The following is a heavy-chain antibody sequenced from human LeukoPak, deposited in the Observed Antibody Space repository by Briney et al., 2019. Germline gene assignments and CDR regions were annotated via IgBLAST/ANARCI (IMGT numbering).Heavy chain of an antibody. CDR1: GFTFSTYW. V-gene: IGHV3-7*03. CDR3: NLVRGVTSGVDV. CDR2: IKQDGSEK. D-gene: IGHD3-10*01. J-gene: IGHJ6*02. Sequence: PGGSLRLSCAASGFTFSTYWMNWVRQAPGKGLEWVANIKQDGSEKYYVDSVKGRFVVSRDNAKNSLYLQMNSLRAEDTAVYYCNLVRGVTSGVDVWGQGTTVTVSS.